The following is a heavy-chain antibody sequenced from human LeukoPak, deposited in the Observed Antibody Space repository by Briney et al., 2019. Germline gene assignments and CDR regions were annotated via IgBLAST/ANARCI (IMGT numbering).Heavy chain of an antibody. Sequence: GRSLRLSCAASGFTFSSYGMHWVRQAPGKGLEGVAVISYDGSNKYYADSVKGRFTISRDNSKNTFYLQMNSLRAEDTAVYYCATLTLHCSSTSCYDYWGQGTLVTVSS. CDR3: ATLTLHCSSTSCYDY. CDR1: GFTFSSYG. J-gene: IGHJ4*02. V-gene: IGHV3-30*03. D-gene: IGHD2-2*01. CDR2: ISYDGSNK.